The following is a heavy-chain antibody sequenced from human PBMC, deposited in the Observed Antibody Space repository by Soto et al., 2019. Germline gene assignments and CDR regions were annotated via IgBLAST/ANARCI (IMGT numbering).Heavy chain of an antibody. V-gene: IGHV3-64*01. CDR1: GFTFSAYG. CDR2: IGPDGSRT. D-gene: IGHD2-15*01. J-gene: IGHJ6*03. Sequence: EVQLVESGGGLVQPGGSLRLSCAASGFTFSAYGMHWVRQAPGKGLEYVSAIGPDGSRTYYANYVKGRFTISRDNSRNALYLQMGSLRDEDMVVYYCARVRSSGGNCCSNYYYMEVWGKGSTVTVSS. CDR3: ARVRSSGGNCCSNYYYMEV.